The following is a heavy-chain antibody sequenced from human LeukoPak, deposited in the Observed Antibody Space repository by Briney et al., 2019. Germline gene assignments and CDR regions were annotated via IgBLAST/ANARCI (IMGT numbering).Heavy chain of an antibody. CDR3: ARVKGSGSYYRYWFDP. J-gene: IGHJ5*02. D-gene: IGHD3-10*01. CDR1: GGSISSYY. Sequence: SETLSLTCTVSGGSISSYYWSWIRQPPGKGLEWIGYIYYSGSTNYNPSLKSRVTISVDTSKNQFSLKLSSVTAADTAVYYCARVKGSGSYYRYWFDPWGQGTLVTVSS. CDR2: IYYSGST. V-gene: IGHV4-59*01.